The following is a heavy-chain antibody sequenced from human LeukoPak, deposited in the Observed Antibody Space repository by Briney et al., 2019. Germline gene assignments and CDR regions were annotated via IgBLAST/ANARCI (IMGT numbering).Heavy chain of an antibody. CDR2: ISGSGGST. D-gene: IGHD5-24*01. V-gene: IGHV3-23*01. CDR3: ARLRVMATIHLDY. Sequence: GGSLRLSCAASGFTFSSYAMSWVRQAPGKGLEWVSAISGSGGSTYYADSVKGRFTISRDNSKNTLYLQMNSLRAEDTAVYYCARLRVMATIHLDYWGQGTLVTVSS. CDR1: GFTFSSYA. J-gene: IGHJ4*02.